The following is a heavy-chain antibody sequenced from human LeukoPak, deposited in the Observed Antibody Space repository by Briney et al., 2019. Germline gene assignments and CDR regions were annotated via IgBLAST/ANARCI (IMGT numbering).Heavy chain of an antibody. V-gene: IGHV4-34*01. CDR1: GGSLGGYY. CDR2: INHSGST. Sequence: PSETLSLTRAFYGGSLGGYYWHLIRQPPGEGLEWIGEINHSGSTNYNPSLKSRVTISVDTSKNQFSLKLSSVTAADTAVYYCASNQGAAFDIWGQGTMVTVSS. CDR3: ASNQGAAFDI. J-gene: IGHJ3*02.